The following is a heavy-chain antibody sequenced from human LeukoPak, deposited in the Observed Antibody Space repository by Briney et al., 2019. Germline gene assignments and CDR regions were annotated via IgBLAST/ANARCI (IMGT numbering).Heavy chain of an antibody. CDR2: INHSGST. J-gene: IGHJ4*02. CDR1: GGSFSGYY. D-gene: IGHD2-2*01. CDR3: ARDPIVVVPAATRSNRKLLAALDY. Sequence: PSETLSLTCAVYGGSFSGYYWSWIRQPPGKGLEWIGEINHSGSTNYNPSLKSRVTISVDTSKNQFSLKLSSVTAADTAVYYCARDPIVVVPAATRSNRKLLAALDYWGQGTLVTVSS. V-gene: IGHV4-34*01.